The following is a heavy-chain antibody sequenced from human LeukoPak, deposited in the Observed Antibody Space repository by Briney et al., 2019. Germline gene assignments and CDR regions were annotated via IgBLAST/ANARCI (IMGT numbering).Heavy chain of an antibody. CDR2: VSSSSNTI. V-gene: IGHV3-48*02. Sequence: GGSLRLSCAASGFTFSSYSMNWVRQAPVKGLEWVSYVSSSSNTIYYADSVKGRFTISRDNAKNSLFLQMNSLRDEDTAVYYCARGGYGANDDAFDIWGQGTMVTVSS. D-gene: IGHD4-23*01. CDR3: ARGGYGANDDAFDI. CDR1: GFTFSSYS. J-gene: IGHJ3*02.